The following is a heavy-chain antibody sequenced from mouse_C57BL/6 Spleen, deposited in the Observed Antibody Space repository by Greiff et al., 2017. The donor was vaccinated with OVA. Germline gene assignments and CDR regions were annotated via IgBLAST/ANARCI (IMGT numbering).Heavy chain of an antibody. CDR3: ARGAGWYFDV. Sequence: DVHLVESGGGLVKPGGSLKLSCAASGFTFSDYGMHWVRQAPEKGLEWVAYISSGSSTIYYADTVKGRFTISRDNAKNTLFLQMTSLRSEDTAMYYCARGAGWYFDVWGTGTTVTVSS. CDR1: GFTFSDYG. J-gene: IGHJ1*03. D-gene: IGHD3-3*01. CDR2: ISSGSSTI. V-gene: IGHV5-17*01.